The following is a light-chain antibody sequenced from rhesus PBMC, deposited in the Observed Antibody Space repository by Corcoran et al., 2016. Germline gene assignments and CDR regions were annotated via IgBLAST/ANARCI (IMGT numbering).Light chain of an antibody. CDR2: RVS. V-gene: IGKV2-73*01. CDR1: QSLLHTDGRTY. J-gene: IGKJ2*01. Sequence: DIVMTQTPPSLPVTPGEPASISCRSSQSLLHTDGRTYLYWYLQKPGQPPRLLIYRVSNRFSGVPDRFSGIGSGTDFTLKISRVKAEDVGVYYCMQALQTPYSFGQWTKVEIK. CDR3: MQALQTPYS.